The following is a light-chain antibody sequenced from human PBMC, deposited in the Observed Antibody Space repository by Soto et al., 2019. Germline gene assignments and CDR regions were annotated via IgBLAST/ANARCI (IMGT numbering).Light chain of an antibody. CDR1: QSISTS. Sequence: DIQMTQSPSTLSASVGDRVTITCRASQSISTSLNWYQQKPGKAPKVLIYAASNLQRGIPSRFSGSGSGTEFTLTISSLQSEDFAVYYCQQYNNWPPITFGQGTRLEIK. CDR2: AAS. J-gene: IGKJ5*01. V-gene: IGKV1-39*01. CDR3: QQYNNWPPIT.